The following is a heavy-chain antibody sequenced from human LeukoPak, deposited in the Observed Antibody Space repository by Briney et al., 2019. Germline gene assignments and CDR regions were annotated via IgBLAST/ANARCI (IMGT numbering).Heavy chain of an antibody. V-gene: IGHV4-59*01. CDR1: GGSISSYY. CDR3: ARDHSPQQWLVRSRAFDI. Sequence: SETLSLTCTVSGGSISSYYWSWIRQPPGKGLGWIGYIYYSGSTNYNPSLKSRVTISVDTSKNQFSLKLSSVTAADTAVYYCARDHSPQQWLVRSRAFDIWGQGTMVTVSS. CDR2: IYYSGST. D-gene: IGHD6-19*01. J-gene: IGHJ3*02.